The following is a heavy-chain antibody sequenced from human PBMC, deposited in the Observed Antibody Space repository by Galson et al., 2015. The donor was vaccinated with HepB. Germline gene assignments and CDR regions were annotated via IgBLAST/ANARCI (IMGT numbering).Heavy chain of an antibody. V-gene: IGHV3-33*08. CDR1: GFTFSSYW. Sequence: SLRLSCAASGFTFSSYWMSWVRQAPGKGLEWVALIWFDGRNKYYADSVKGRFTISRDNSKNTLCLQMNSLRAEDTAVYYCARGQYTNSWYGGNQEYGMDVWGQGTTVTVSS. CDR3: ARGQYTNSWYGGNQEYGMDV. CDR2: IWFDGRNK. J-gene: IGHJ6*02. D-gene: IGHD6-13*01.